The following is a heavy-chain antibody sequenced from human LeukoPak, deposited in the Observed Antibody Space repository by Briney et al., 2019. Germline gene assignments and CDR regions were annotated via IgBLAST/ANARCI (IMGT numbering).Heavy chain of an antibody. V-gene: IGHV3-23*01. Sequence: TGGSLRLSCAASGFTFSSDAMSWVRQAPGKGLEWVSAISGSGGSTYYADSVKGRFTISRDNSKNTLYLQMNSLRAEDTAVYYCAKLARVRGIATYWGQGTLVTVSS. D-gene: IGHD6-13*01. CDR2: ISGSGGST. J-gene: IGHJ4*02. CDR1: GFTFSSDA. CDR3: AKLARVRGIATY.